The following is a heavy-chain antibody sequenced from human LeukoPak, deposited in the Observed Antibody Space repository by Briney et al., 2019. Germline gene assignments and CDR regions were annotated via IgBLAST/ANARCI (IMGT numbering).Heavy chain of an antibody. V-gene: IGHV3-53*05. Sequence: GGSLRLSCAASGFSVSSSYISWVRQAPGKGLEWVSAIYSGGTTYYADSVKGRFTISRDNSKNTLYLQMNSLRAEDTAVYYCARVTYYYGSADNWFDPWGQGTQVTVSS. CDR1: GFSVSSSY. D-gene: IGHD3-10*01. CDR3: ARVTYYYGSADNWFDP. CDR2: IYSGGTT. J-gene: IGHJ5*02.